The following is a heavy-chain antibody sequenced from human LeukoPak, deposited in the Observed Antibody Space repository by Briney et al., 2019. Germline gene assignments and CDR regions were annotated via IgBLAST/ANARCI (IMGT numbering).Heavy chain of an antibody. CDR2: IYSGGST. Sequence: GGSLRLSCAASGFTVSSNYMSWVRQAPGKGLEWVSVIYSGGSTYYADSVKGRFTISRDNSKNTLYLQMNSLRAEDTAVYYCAREFCATTTCYGGFDIWGQGTMVTVSS. CDR1: GFTVSSNY. D-gene: IGHD2-2*01. J-gene: IGHJ3*02. V-gene: IGHV3-66*01. CDR3: AREFCATTTCYGGFDI.